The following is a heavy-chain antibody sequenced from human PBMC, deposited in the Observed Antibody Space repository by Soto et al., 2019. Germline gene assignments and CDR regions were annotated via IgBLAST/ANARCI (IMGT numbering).Heavy chain of an antibody. CDR2: TRNKANSHTT. J-gene: IGHJ4*02. V-gene: IGHV3-72*01. Sequence: QPGGSLRLSCAASGFIFSDHYMDWVRQAPGKGLEWVGRTRNKANSHTTEYAAPVKGRFTISRDDSKNSLYLQMNSLKIEDTAVYYCARATTVTDYWGQGTLVTVSS. CDR1: GFIFSDHY. D-gene: IGHD4-17*01. CDR3: ARATTVTDY.